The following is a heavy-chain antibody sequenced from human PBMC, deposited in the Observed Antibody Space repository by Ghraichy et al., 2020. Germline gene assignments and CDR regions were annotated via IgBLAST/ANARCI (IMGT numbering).Heavy chain of an antibody. V-gene: IGHV3-9*01. CDR3: AKGWGLQAYYFDY. CDR1: GFTFDDYA. J-gene: IGHJ4*02. Sequence: GGSLRLSCAASGFTFDDYAMHWVRQAPGKGLEWVSGISWNSGSIGYADSVKGRFTISRDNAKNSLYLQMNSLRAEDTALYYCAKGWGLQAYYFDYWGQGTLVTVSS. D-gene: IGHD4-11*01. CDR2: ISWNSGSI.